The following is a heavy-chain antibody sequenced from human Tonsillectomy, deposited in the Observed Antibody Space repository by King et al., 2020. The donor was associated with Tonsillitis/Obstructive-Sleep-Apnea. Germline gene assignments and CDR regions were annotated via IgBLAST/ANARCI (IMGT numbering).Heavy chain of an antibody. J-gene: IGHJ5*02. V-gene: IGHV4-39*01. CDR3: ARLGYCSGGSCHWFDP. CDR2: IYYSGST. CDR1: GGSISSDSYY. Sequence: QLQLQESGPGLVNPSETLSLTCTVSGGSISSDSYYWGWIRQPPGKGLEWIGAIYYSGSTYYNPSLKSRVTISVDTSKNQFSLKLSSVPAADTAVYFCARLGYCSGGSCHWFDPWGQGTLVTVSS. D-gene: IGHD2-15*01.